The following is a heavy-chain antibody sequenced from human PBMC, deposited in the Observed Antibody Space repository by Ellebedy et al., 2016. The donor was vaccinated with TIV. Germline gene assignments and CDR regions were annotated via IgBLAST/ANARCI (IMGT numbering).Heavy chain of an antibody. Sequence: AASVKVSCKASGYTFTSYYMHWVRQAPGQRLEWMGWINAGNGNTKYSQKFQGRVTITRDTSASTAYMELSSLRSEDTAVYYCARLSRVYDSSGYNWFDPWGQGTLVTVSS. D-gene: IGHD3-22*01. CDR1: GYTFTSYY. J-gene: IGHJ5*02. CDR2: INAGNGNT. V-gene: IGHV1-3*01. CDR3: ARLSRVYDSSGYNWFDP.